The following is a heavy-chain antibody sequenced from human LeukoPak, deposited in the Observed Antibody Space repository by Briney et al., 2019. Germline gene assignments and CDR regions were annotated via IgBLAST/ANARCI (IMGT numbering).Heavy chain of an antibody. J-gene: IGHJ6*04. D-gene: IGHD3-10*02. V-gene: IGHV3-7*01. CDR3: AELGITMIGGV. CDR1: GFTLSHYW. CDR2: IKQDGSEK. Sequence: GGSLRLSCTASGFTLSHYWVTWVRQAPGKGLEWVANIKQDGSEKYYVDSVKGRFTISRDNAKNSPYLQMNSLRAEDTAVYYCAELGITMIGGVWGKGTTVTISS.